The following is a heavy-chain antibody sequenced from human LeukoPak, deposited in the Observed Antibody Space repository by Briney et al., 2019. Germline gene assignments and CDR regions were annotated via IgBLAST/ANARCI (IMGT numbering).Heavy chain of an antibody. CDR2: AFYSGDT. J-gene: IGHJ4*02. CDR3: GRLRGAMTTVTSDFDY. Sequence: SETLSLTCTVSGGSIIGSSYYWGWIRQPPGKGLEWIGSAFYSGDTYYKSSLMSRVTISVDTSKNQFSLKLSSVTAADTAVYYCGRLRGAMTTVTSDFDYWGQGTLVTVSS. V-gene: IGHV4-39*01. D-gene: IGHD4-17*01. CDR1: GGSIIGSSYY.